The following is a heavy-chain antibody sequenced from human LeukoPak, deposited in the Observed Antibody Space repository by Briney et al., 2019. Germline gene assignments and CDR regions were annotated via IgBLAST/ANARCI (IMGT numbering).Heavy chain of an antibody. CDR1: GGTFSSYA. V-gene: IGHV1-69*05. D-gene: IGHD2-2*01. CDR3: ASQIVVVPAAWIGFDY. CDR2: IIPIFGTA. J-gene: IGHJ4*02. Sequence: SVKVSCKASGGTFSSYAISWVRQAPGQGLEWMGGIIPIFGTANYAQKFQGRVTITTDESTSTAYMELSSLRSEDTAAYYCASQIVVVPAAWIGFDYWGQGTLVTVSS.